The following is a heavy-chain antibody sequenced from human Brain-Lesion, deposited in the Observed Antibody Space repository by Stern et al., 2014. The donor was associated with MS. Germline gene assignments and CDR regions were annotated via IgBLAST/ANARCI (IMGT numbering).Heavy chain of an antibody. Sequence: QEQLVQSGAAVKKPGASVKVSCPVSGYTLTEFSMHWVRQAPRKGLEWMGGFDPEDGETIYAQKFQGRVTMTEDTSTDTAYMELSSLRSEDTAVYYCATLSPGAGGNYYRHFDYWGQGTLVTVSA. CDR3: ATLSPGAGGNYYRHFDY. CDR2: FDPEDGET. D-gene: IGHD1-26*01. J-gene: IGHJ4*02. CDR1: GYTLTEFS. V-gene: IGHV1-24*01.